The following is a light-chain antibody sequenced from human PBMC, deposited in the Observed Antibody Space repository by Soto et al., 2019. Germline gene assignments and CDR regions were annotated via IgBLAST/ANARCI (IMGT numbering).Light chain of an antibody. Sequence: EIVMTQSTATLSVSPWEIDPISCRDSQSVTTQLAWYQQKPGQAPRLLIYGASTRATGIPARFSGSGSGTAFTLTISSLQSEDFAVYYCQQYNNWPPWTFGKGTKVDIK. V-gene: IGKV3-15*01. CDR1: QSVTTQ. CDR3: QQYNNWPPWT. J-gene: IGKJ1*01. CDR2: GAS.